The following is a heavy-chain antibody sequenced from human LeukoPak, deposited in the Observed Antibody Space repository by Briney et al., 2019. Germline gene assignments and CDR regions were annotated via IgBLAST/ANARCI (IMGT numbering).Heavy chain of an antibody. CDR3: ARVRNYWYFDL. CDR2: VHASGST. Sequence: SETLSLTCSVSGGALSSESYYWNWIRQAAGKGLEWIGRVHASGSTNYNPSLKGRVNISIDSSKKHFSLELTSVTAADTAVYYCARVRNYWYFDLWGRGTLVAVSS. CDR1: GGALSSESYY. V-gene: IGHV4-61*02. J-gene: IGHJ2*01.